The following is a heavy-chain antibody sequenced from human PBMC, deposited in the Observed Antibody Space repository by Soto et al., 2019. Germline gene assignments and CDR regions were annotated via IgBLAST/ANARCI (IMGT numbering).Heavy chain of an antibody. J-gene: IGHJ4*02. Sequence: QVQLQESGPGLVKPSQTLSLTCTVSGGSISSGGYYWSWIRQHPGKGLEWIGYIYYSGSTYYNPSLKSRVTISVDTSKNQFSLKLSSVTAAVTAVYYCAREYYYDSSGYFFDYWGQGTLVTVSS. CDR2: IYYSGST. D-gene: IGHD3-22*01. CDR3: AREYYYDSSGYFFDY. CDR1: GGSISSGGYY. V-gene: IGHV4-31*03.